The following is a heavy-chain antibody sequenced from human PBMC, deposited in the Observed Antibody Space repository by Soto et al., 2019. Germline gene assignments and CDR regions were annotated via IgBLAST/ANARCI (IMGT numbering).Heavy chain of an antibody. CDR1: GASISSGGYY. D-gene: IGHD6-19*01. CDR2: IYYSGST. V-gene: IGHV4-31*03. J-gene: IGHJ2*01. CDR3: ARDGRGRGIAVAGRFWYFDL. Sequence: QVQLQESGPGLVKPSQTLSLTCTVSGASISSGGYYWNWIRQHPGKGLEWIGYIYYSGSTYYNPSRESRVTISVDTSKNEFSLKLSSVTAADTAVYYCARDGRGRGIAVAGRFWYFDLWGRGTLVTVSS.